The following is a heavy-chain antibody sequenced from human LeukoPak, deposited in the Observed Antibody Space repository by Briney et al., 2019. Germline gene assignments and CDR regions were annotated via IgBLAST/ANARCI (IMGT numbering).Heavy chain of an antibody. D-gene: IGHD3-10*01. V-gene: IGHV3-7*01. CDR3: ARLWFGELSHHDY. CDR1: GFTFSRYW. CDR2: IKQDGSEK. J-gene: IGHJ4*02. Sequence: GGPLRLPCAASGFTFSRYWMSWVRQAPGKGLEWVANIKQDGSEKYYVDSVKGRFTISRDNAKNSLYLQMNSLRAEDTAVYYCARLWFGELSHHDYWGQGTLVTVSS.